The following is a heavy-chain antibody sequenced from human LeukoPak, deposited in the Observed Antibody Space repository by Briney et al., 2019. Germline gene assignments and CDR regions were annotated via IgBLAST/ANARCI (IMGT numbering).Heavy chain of an antibody. CDR2: ISGYNGNT. J-gene: IGHJ4*02. V-gene: IGHV1-18*01. Sequence: ASVKVSCKTSGYTFTNFGITWVRQAPGQGLEWMGWISGYNGNTYYTQKFQGRVTMTTDTSTSTAYMDLRSLRSDDTAVYYCARTGGGDYFDYWGQGTLVTVSS. D-gene: IGHD1-26*01. CDR3: ARTGGGDYFDY. CDR1: GYTFTNFG.